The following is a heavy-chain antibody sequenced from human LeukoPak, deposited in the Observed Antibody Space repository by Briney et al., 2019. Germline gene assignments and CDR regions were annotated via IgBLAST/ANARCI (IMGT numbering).Heavy chain of an antibody. V-gene: IGHV3-21*01. CDR3: ARGIPSYAFDI. Sequence: GGSLRLSCAASGFTFSSYAMSWVRQAPGKGLEWVSSISSSSSYIYYADSVKGRFTISRDNAKNSLYLQMNSLRAEDTAVYYCARGIPSYAFDIWGQGTMVTVSS. CDR1: GFTFSSYA. D-gene: IGHD2-2*01. J-gene: IGHJ3*02. CDR2: ISSSSSYI.